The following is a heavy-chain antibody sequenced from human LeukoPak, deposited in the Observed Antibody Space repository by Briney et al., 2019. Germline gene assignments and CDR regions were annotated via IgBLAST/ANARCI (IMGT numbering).Heavy chain of an antibody. J-gene: IGHJ4*02. CDR1: GYTFTSYY. Sequence: GASVEVSCKASGYTFTSYYMHWVRQAPGQGLEWMGIINPSGGSTSYAQKFQGRVTMTRDMSTSTVYMELSSLRAEDTAVYYCARDGRIAVARYYFDYWGQGTLVTVSS. V-gene: IGHV1-46*01. CDR3: ARDGRIAVARYYFDY. CDR2: INPSGGST. D-gene: IGHD6-19*01.